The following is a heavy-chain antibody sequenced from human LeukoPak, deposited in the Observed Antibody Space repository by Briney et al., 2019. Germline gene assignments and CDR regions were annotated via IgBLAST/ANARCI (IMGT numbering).Heavy chain of an antibody. CDR3: ARDSGGNYYDSSGYYYEF. J-gene: IGHJ4*02. V-gene: IGHV4-31*03. D-gene: IGHD3-22*01. CDR2: IYYSGST. Sequence: SETLSLTCTVSGGSISSGGYYWSWIRQHPGKGLEWIGYIYYSGSTYYNPSLKSRVTRSVDTSKNQFSLKLSSVTAADTAVYYCARDSGGNYYDSSGYYYEFWGQGTLVTVSS. CDR1: GGSISSGGYY.